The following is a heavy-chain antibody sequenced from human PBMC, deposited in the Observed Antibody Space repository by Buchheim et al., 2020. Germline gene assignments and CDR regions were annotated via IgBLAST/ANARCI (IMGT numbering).Heavy chain of an antibody. D-gene: IGHD3-22*01. Sequence: QVQLVESGGGLVKPGGSLRLSCAASGFTFSDHYMIWIRQAPGKGLEWVSYISSSSSHTNYAESVKGRFTIPRDNAKNSPYLQMNSLRAEDTAVYYCASAKRSYYDRSGYHYYFDYWGQGTL. CDR1: GFTFSDHY. J-gene: IGHJ4*02. CDR2: ISSSSSHT. CDR3: ASAKRSYYDRSGYHYYFDY. V-gene: IGHV3-11*06.